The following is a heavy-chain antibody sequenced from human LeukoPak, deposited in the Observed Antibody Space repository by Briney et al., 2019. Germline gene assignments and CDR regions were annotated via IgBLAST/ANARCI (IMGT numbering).Heavy chain of an antibody. Sequence: GGSLRLSCAASGFTFSSYAMSWVRQAPGKGLEWVSAISGSGGSTYYADSVKGRFTISRDNSKNTLYLQMNSLRVEDTAVYYCAKLGGRERFFDRRLGQNHYFDYWGQGTLVTVSS. CDR3: AKLGGRERFFDRRLGQNHYFDY. J-gene: IGHJ4*02. CDR2: ISGSGGST. D-gene: IGHD3-9*01. V-gene: IGHV3-23*01. CDR1: GFTFSSYA.